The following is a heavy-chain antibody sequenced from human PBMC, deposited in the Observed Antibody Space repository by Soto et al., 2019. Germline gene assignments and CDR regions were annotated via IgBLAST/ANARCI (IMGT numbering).Heavy chain of an antibody. Sequence: GGSLRLSCGASGSTFSSYAMSWVRQAPGKGLEWVSTISGSGGNTYYADSVKGRFAISRDNPKNTLYLQMNSPRAEDTAIYYCAIRVMSSGYYGMDVWGQGTTVTVSS. V-gene: IGHV3-23*01. CDR1: GSTFSSYA. CDR2: ISGSGGNT. J-gene: IGHJ6*02. CDR3: AIRVMSSGYYGMDV. D-gene: IGHD6-25*01.